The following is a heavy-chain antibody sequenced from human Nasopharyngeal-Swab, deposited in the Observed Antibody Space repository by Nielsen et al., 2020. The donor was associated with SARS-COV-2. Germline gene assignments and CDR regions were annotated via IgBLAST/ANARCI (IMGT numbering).Heavy chain of an antibody. J-gene: IGHJ3*02. CDR2: IIPIFGTA. D-gene: IGHD5-18*01. CDR3: ARGGYSYGYSQWNDAFDI. V-gene: IGHV1-69*13. CDR1: GGTFSSYA. Sequence: SVQVSCKASGGTFSSYAISWERQAPEQGLEWMGGIIPIFGTANYAQKFQGRVTITADESTSTAYMELSSLRSEDTAVYYCARGGYSYGYSQWNDAFDIWGQGTMVTVSS.